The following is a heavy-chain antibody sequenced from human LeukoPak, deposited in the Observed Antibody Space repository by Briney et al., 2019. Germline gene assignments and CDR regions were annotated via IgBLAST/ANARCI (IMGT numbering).Heavy chain of an antibody. CDR3: ASGRGYVKRRGRYFDY. J-gene: IGHJ4*02. Sequence: SETLSLTCAVYGGSFSGYYWSWIRQPPGKGLEWIGEINHSGSTNYNPSLKSRVTISVDTSKNQFSLKLSSVTAADTAVYYCASGRGYVKRRGRYFDYWDQGTLVTVSS. D-gene: IGHD5-12*01. CDR2: INHSGST. CDR1: GGSFSGYY. V-gene: IGHV4-34*01.